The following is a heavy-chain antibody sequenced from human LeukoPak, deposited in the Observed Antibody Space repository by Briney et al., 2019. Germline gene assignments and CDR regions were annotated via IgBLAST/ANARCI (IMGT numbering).Heavy chain of an antibody. D-gene: IGHD6-19*01. Sequence: GGSLRLSCAASGFTFDDYAMHWVRQVPGKGLEWVSGISWSSGTIGYADSVKGRFTISRDNAKNSLYLQINSLRAEDTALYYCAKDVGAVPGNGFDIWGQGTMVTVSS. CDR1: GFTFDDYA. J-gene: IGHJ3*02. CDR2: ISWSSGTI. CDR3: AKDVGAVPGNGFDI. V-gene: IGHV3-9*01.